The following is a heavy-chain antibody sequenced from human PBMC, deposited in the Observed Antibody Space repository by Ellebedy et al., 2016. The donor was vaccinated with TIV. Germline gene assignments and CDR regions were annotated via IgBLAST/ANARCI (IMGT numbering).Heavy chain of an antibody. CDR3: AKGRGGSRSAFDY. J-gene: IGHJ4*02. CDR1: GFTFSSYA. Sequence: GESLKISXAASGFTFSSYAMSWVRQAPGKGLEWVSAISGSGGSTYYADSVKGRFTISRDNSKNTLYLQMNSLRAEDTAVYYCAKGRGGSRSAFDYWGQGTLVTVSS. D-gene: IGHD2-15*01. CDR2: ISGSGGST. V-gene: IGHV3-23*01.